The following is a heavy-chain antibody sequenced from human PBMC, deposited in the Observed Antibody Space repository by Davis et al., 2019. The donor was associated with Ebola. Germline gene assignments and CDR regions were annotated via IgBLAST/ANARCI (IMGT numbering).Heavy chain of an antibody. CDR1: GLTFSSYA. CDR2: ISYDGSNE. Sequence: PGGSLRLSCAASGLTFSSYAMHWVRQTPGKGLEWVALISYDGSNEYYADSVKGRFTISRDNSKNTLYLQMNSLRTEDTAVYYCARVEGGSGSMGGIDVWGQGTAVTVSS. CDR3: ARVEGGSGSMGGIDV. J-gene: IGHJ6*02. V-gene: IGHV3-30-3*01. D-gene: IGHD3-10*01.